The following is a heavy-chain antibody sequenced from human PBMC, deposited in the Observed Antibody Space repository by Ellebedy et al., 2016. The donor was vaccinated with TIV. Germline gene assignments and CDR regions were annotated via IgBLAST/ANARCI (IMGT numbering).Heavy chain of an antibody. D-gene: IGHD3-22*01. CDR3: ARSHYVDGSGYSFPFDH. CDR2: IDPADGRT. J-gene: IGHJ4*02. Sequence: ASVKVSXKTSRYIFTDYYIHWVREAPGRGLEWMGRIDPADGRTYYARNLEGKIAMSRDTSTSTVYMDLSRLRSEDTAVYYCARSHYVDGSGYSFPFDHWGQGTLVAVSS. CDR1: RYIFTDYY. V-gene: IGHV1-46*01.